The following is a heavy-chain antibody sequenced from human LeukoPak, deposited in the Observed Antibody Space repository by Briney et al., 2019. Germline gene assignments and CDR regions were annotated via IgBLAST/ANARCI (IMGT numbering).Heavy chain of an antibody. Sequence: PGGSLRLSCAASGFTFNSFAMNWVRQAPGKGLEWVSSISGSDGSSHYADFVKGRFTISRDNSKNTLHLQMSSLRAEDTAVYYCAKSLGVGGYTRYKGFDQWGQGTSVTVSS. D-gene: IGHD3-16*02. CDR2: ISGSDGSS. V-gene: IGHV3-23*01. CDR3: AKSLGVGGYTRYKGFDQ. J-gene: IGHJ4*02. CDR1: GFTFNSFA.